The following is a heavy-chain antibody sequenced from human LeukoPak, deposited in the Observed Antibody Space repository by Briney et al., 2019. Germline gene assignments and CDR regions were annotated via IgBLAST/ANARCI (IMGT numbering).Heavy chain of an antibody. CDR1: GFTFSSYA. D-gene: IGHD5-18*01. CDR3: ASPSRGGYQNY. Sequence: PGGSLRLSCAASGFTFSSYAMHWVRQAPGKGLEWVAVISYDGSNKYYADSVKGRFTISRDNSKNTLYLQMNSLRAEDTAVYYCASPSRGGYQNYWGQGTLVTVSS. J-gene: IGHJ4*02. V-gene: IGHV3-30-3*01. CDR2: ISYDGSNK.